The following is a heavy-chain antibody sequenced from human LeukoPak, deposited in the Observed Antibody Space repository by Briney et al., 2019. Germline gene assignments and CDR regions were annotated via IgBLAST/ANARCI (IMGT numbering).Heavy chain of an antibody. CDR1: GGTFSSYA. J-gene: IGHJ4*02. D-gene: IGHD3-22*01. Sequence: ASVKVSCKASGGTFSSYAISWVRQAPGQGLEWMGGIIPIFGTANYAQKFQGRVTITTDESTSTAYMELSSLRSEDTAVYHCATWRDYYYDSSGSHMDFDYWGQGTLVTVSS. V-gene: IGHV1-69*05. CDR2: IIPIFGTA. CDR3: ATWRDYYYDSSGSHMDFDY.